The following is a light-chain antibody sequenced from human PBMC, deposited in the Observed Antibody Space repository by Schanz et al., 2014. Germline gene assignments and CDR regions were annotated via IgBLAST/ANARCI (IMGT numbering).Light chain of an antibody. J-gene: IGLJ3*02. Sequence: QSVLTQPPSVSAAPGQKVTISCSGSSSNIGNNYVSWYQQLPGTAPKLLIYDNDKRPSGVPDRFSGSKSGTSATLAISGLQTGDEAEYYCGTWDGRLHFGLFGGGTKLTVL. V-gene: IGLV1-51*01. CDR3: GTWDGRLHFGL. CDR2: DND. CDR1: SSNIGNNY.